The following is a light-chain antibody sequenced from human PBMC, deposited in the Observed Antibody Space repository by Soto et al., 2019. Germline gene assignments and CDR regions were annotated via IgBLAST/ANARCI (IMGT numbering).Light chain of an antibody. V-gene: IGKV3-20*01. CDR3: HQCATSPLT. CDR2: DAS. J-gene: IGKJ4*01. Sequence: EILLTQSPDTLSLSPGERATLSCRASQSIARNYLAWYQHKPGQAPRLLIYDASSRATGIPDRFSGSGSGTDFTLTSSRLEPEDVAVYFCHQCATSPLTFGGGTKVEIK. CDR1: QSIARNY.